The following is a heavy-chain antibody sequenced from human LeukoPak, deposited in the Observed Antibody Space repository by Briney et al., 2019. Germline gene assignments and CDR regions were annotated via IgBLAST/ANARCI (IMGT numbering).Heavy chain of an antibody. J-gene: IGHJ5*02. CDR1: GGSISSYY. D-gene: IGHD2-8*01. CDR2: IYCSGST. Sequence: SETLSLTCTVSGGSISSYYWSWIRQPPGKGLEWIGYIYCSGSTNYNPSLKSRVTISVDTSKDQFSLKLSSVTAADTAVYYCARIGVTAADNWFDPWGQGTLVTVSS. CDR3: ARIGVTAADNWFDP. V-gene: IGHV4-59*01.